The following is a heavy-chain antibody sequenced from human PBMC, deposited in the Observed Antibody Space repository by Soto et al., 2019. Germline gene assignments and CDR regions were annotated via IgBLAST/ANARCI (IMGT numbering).Heavy chain of an antibody. Sequence: SVKVSFKASGGTFSSYAISWVRQAPGQGLEWMGGIFPIFGTANYAQKFQGRVTITADESTSTAYMELSRLRSEDTAVYYCARASLAAASLFDPWGKGTLVIVSS. CDR1: GGTFSSYA. CDR3: ARASLAAASLFDP. V-gene: IGHV1-69*13. CDR2: IFPIFGTA. D-gene: IGHD6-13*01. J-gene: IGHJ5*02.